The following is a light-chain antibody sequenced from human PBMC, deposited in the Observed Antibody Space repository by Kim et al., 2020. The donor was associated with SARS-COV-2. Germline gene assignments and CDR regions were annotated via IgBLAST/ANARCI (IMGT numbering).Light chain of an antibody. Sequence: DIVMTQSPDSLAVSLGERATINCKSSQTVLYSSNNKNYLAWYQQKPGQPPKLLIYWASTRESGVPDRFSASESGTDFTLTISSLQAEDVAVYYCQQYYSSPITVGQGTRLEIK. J-gene: IGKJ5*01. V-gene: IGKV4-1*01. CDR1: QTVLYSSNNKNY. CDR2: WAS. CDR3: QQYYSSPIT.